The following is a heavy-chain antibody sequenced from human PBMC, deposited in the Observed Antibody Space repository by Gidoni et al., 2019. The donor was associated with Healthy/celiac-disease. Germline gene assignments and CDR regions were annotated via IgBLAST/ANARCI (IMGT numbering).Heavy chain of an antibody. CDR2: ISGSGGST. Sequence: EVQLLESGGGLVQPGGSLSLSCAASGFTFSSYAMGWVRQAPGKGLEWVSGISGSGGSTYYADSVKGRFTISRDNSKKTLYLQMNSLRAEDTAVYYCAKDYYDSSGLDYWGQGTLVTVSS. J-gene: IGHJ4*02. D-gene: IGHD3-22*01. CDR1: GFTFSSYA. CDR3: AKDYYDSSGLDY. V-gene: IGHV3-23*01.